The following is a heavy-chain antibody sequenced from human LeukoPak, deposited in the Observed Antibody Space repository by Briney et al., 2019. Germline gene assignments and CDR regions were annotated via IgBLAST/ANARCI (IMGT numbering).Heavy chain of an antibody. CDR3: ARTSGYLSFWFDS. Sequence: SETLSLTCTVSGGSISSYYWSWIRQPPGKGLEWIGYIYYSGSTNYNPSLKSRVTISVDTSKNQFSLKLSSVTAADTAVYYCARTSGYLSFWFDSWGQGTLVTVSS. J-gene: IGHJ5*01. V-gene: IGHV4-59*08. D-gene: IGHD6-25*01. CDR2: IYYSGST. CDR1: GGSISSYY.